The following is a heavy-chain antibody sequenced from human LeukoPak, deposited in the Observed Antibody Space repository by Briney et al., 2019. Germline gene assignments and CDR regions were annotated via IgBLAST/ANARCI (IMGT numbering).Heavy chain of an antibody. CDR2: IWSDGSKE. D-gene: IGHD3-16*01. J-gene: IGHJ4*02. CDR1: GFTFSTYG. CDR3: ARDGALGRFDL. V-gene: IGHV3-33*01. Sequence: GGSLRLSRAASGFTFSTYGFHWVRQAPGKGLERVAVIWSDGSKEYYADSVKGRFTISRDNSKNTVYLQTDSLRAEDTAVYYCARDGALGRFDLWGQGTLVTVSS.